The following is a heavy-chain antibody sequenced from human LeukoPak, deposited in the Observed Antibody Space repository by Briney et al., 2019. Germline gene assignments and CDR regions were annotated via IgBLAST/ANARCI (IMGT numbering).Heavy chain of an antibody. Sequence: PGGSLRLSCAASGFTFSSYAMHWVRQAPGKGLEWVAVISYDGSNKYYADSVKGRFTISRDNSKNTLYLQMGSLRAEDMAVYYCARVSYGSGSLNDYWGQGTLVTVPS. V-gene: IGHV3-30*14. CDR3: ARVSYGSGSLNDY. J-gene: IGHJ4*02. CDR2: ISYDGSNK. CDR1: GFTFSSYA. D-gene: IGHD3-10*01.